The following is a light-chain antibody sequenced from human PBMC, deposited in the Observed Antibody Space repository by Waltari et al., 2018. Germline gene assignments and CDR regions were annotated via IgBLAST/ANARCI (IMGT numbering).Light chain of an antibody. CDR2: LGS. CDR1: QSLLHSNGYNY. J-gene: IGKJ4*01. V-gene: IGKV2-28*01. Sequence: DIVMTQSPLSLPVTPGAPASISCRFSQSLLHSNGYNYLDWYLQKPGQSPQLLIYLGSNRASGVPDRFSGSGSGTDFTLKISRVEAEDVGVYYCMQALQTPLTFGGGTKVEIK. CDR3: MQALQTPLT.